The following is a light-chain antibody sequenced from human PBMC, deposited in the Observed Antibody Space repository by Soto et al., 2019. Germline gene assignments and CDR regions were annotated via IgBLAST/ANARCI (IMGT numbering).Light chain of an antibody. V-gene: IGKV3-15*01. Sequence: EIVMTQSPATLSVSPGETATLSCSASQSVSNNVAWYQQKPGQAPRLLILGASTRATGIPARFSGSGSGTEFTLSISSLQSEDFAVYYCKQYKEWPPFNFGQGTRLEI. CDR2: GAS. CDR3: KQYKEWPPFN. J-gene: IGKJ5*01. CDR1: QSVSNN.